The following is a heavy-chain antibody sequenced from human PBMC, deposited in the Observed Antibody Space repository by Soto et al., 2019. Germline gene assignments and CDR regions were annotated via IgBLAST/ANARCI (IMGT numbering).Heavy chain of an antibody. J-gene: IGHJ6*02. D-gene: IGHD3-10*01. Sequence: PGGFLRLSCAASGFTLSTYSLNWVRQAPRKGLEWLSYISGSSNTIYYADSVKGRFTISRDNAKNSLYLQMNSLRDEDTAVYFCASGFDLQYGMDVWGQGTTVTVSS. CDR2: ISGSSNTI. CDR1: GFTLSTYS. V-gene: IGHV3-48*02. CDR3: ASGFDLQYGMDV.